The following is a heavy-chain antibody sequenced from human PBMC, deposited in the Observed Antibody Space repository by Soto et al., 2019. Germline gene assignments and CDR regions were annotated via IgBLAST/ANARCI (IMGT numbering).Heavy chain of an antibody. CDR2: IWYDGSNK. CDR1: GFTFGSYG. CDR3: ARAIPSQYSSSWSPLDY. Sequence: GGSLRLSCAASGFTFGSYGMHWVRQAPGKGLEWVAVIWYDGSNKYYADSVKGRFTISRDNSKNTLYLQMNSLRAEDTAVYYCARAIPSQYSSSWSPLDYWGQGTLVTV. V-gene: IGHV3-33*01. D-gene: IGHD6-13*01. J-gene: IGHJ4*02.